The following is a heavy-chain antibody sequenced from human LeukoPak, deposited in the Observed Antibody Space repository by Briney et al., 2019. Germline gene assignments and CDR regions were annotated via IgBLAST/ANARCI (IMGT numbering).Heavy chain of an antibody. J-gene: IGHJ4*02. CDR1: GFTFTNYN. CDR3: ASAPAWIQQIDY. CDR2: INPSGGST. Sequence: ASVKVSCKASGFTFTNYNLHWVRQARGQRLEWMGIINPSGGSTNYAQNFQGRVTMTRDTSISTAYMELSRLRSDDTAVYYCASAPAWIQQIDYWGQGTLVTVSS. D-gene: IGHD5-18*01. V-gene: IGHV1-46*01.